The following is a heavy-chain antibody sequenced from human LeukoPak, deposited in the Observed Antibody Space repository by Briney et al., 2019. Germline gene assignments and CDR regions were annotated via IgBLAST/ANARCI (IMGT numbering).Heavy chain of an antibody. CDR2: IAHDETT. CDR1: GGSIDITNY. V-gene: IGHV4-4*02. D-gene: IGHD1-26*01. CDR3: TREDRPYCPFAY. Sequence: SGTLSLTCGVSGGSIDITNYWSWVRQAPGKGLEWIGEIAHDETTNYNPSLRSRVAMSFDRANNQFSLSLKSVTAADTAVYYCTREDRPYCPFAYWGQGVLVTVSS. J-gene: IGHJ4*02.